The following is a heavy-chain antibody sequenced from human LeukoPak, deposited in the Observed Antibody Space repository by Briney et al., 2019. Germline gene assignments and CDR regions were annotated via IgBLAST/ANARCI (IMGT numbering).Heavy chain of an antibody. Sequence: SETLSLTCAVYGGFFSGYYWSWIRQPPGKGLEWIGEINHSGSTNYNPSLKSRVTISVDTSKNQFSLKLSSVTAADTAVYYCARRESNDILTGYLYREYWGQGTLVTVSS. J-gene: IGHJ4*02. V-gene: IGHV4-34*01. CDR1: GGFFSGYY. CDR2: INHSGST. D-gene: IGHD3-9*01. CDR3: ARRESNDILTGYLYREY.